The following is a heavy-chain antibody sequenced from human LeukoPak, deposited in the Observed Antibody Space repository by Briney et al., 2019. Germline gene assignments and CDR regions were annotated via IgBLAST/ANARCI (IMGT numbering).Heavy chain of an antibody. CDR2: ISYDGSNK. J-gene: IGHJ4*02. D-gene: IGHD2-15*01. CDR1: GFTFSSYG. V-gene: IGHV3-30*18. CDR3: AKDRRGSLDY. Sequence: GGSLRLSCAASGFTFSSYGMHWVRQAPGKGLEWVAVISYDGSNKYYADSVKGRITISRDNSKNTLYLQMNSLRAEDTAVYYCAKDRRGSLDYWGQGTLVTVSS.